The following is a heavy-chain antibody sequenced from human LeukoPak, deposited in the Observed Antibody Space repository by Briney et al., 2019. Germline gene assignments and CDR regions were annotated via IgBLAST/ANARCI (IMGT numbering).Heavy chain of an antibody. CDR1: KFTFSHYG. D-gene: IGHD3-3*01. Sequence: GGSLRLSCTASKFTFSHYGMQWVRQAPGKGLEWVAVISCDGSIKIYADSVKGRFTLSRDNSINTVDLQMSNLRAEDTAVYYCVKEYHSRGFGAYFDYWGQGTLVTVSS. J-gene: IGHJ4*02. CDR3: VKEYHSRGFGAYFDY. CDR2: ISCDGSIK. V-gene: IGHV3-30*18.